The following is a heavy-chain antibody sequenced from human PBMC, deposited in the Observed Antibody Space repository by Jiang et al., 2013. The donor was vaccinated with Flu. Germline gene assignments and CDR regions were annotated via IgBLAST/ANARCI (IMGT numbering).Heavy chain of an antibody. CDR3: AHILIIAAAGTGFDY. Sequence: KPTQTLTLTCTFSGFSLSTSGVGVGWIRQPPGKALEWLALIYWDDDKRYSPSLKSRLTITKDTSKNQVVLTMTNMDPVDTATYYCAHILIIAAAGTGFDYWGQGTLVTVPS. D-gene: IGHD6-13*01. J-gene: IGHJ4*02. CDR2: IYWDDDK. CDR1: GFSLSTSGVG. V-gene: IGHV2-5*02.